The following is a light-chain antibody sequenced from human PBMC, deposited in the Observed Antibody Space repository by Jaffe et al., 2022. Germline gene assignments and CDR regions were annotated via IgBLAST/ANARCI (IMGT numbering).Light chain of an antibody. CDR2: YNS. Sequence: SYVLTQPPSVSVAPGKTARIACGGNNIGSKSVQWYQQKPGQAPVMVIHYNSDRPSGIPERFSGSNSGNTATLTISRVEAGDEAVYYCQVWDTTNNHPDVVFGGGTKLAVL. CDR3: QVWDTTNNHPDVV. V-gene: IGLV3-21*04. J-gene: IGLJ2*01. CDR1: NIGSKS.